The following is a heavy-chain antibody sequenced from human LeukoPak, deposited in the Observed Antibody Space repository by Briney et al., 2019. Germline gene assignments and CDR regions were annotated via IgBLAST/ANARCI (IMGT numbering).Heavy chain of an antibody. V-gene: IGHV3-33*01. CDR1: GFTFSNYG. CDR2: IWYDGSNK. J-gene: IGHJ4*02. CDR3: ARAGYGDPHFDF. D-gene: IGHD4-17*01. Sequence: GGSPRLSCAASGFTFSNYGMHWVRQAPGKGLEWVAAIWYDGSNKYYGDSVKGRFTISRDNSKNTLYLQMNSLRAEDTAAYYCARAGYGDPHFDFWGQGTLVTVSS.